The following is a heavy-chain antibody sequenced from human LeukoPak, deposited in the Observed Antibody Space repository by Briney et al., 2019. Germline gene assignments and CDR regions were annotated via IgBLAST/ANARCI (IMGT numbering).Heavy chain of an antibody. J-gene: IGHJ6*03. CDR3: ARHSSAAARPSYYYYMDV. CDR1: GVSFSGYY. V-gene: IGHV4-34*01. D-gene: IGHD6-6*01. CDR2: INHSGST. Sequence: SETLSLTCAVYGVSFSGYYWSWIRQPPGKGLEWIGEINHSGSTNYNPSLKSRVTISVDTSKNQFSLKLSSVTAADTAVYYCARHSSAAARPSYYYYMDVWGKGTTVTISS.